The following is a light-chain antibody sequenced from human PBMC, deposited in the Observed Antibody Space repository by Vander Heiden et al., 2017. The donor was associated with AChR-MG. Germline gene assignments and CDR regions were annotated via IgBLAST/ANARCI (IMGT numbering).Light chain of an antibody. Sequence: DIQITQSPSSLSASVGDRVTITCRASQSISSYLNWFQQKPGKAPKLLIYAASSLQSGVPSRFSGSGSGTDFTLTISSLQPEDFATYYCQESDNVPLTFGGGTKVESK. J-gene: IGKJ4*01. V-gene: IGKV1-39*01. CDR1: QSISSY. CDR3: QESDNVPLT. CDR2: AAS.